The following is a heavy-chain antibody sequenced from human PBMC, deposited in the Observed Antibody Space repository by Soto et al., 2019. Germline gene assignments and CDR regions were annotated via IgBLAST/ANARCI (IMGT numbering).Heavy chain of an antibody. CDR2: VCPGVRT. CDR3: ARVDYGQYDAYNWFDP. D-gene: IGHD3-10*01. CDR1: GGSFNNYC. Sequence: QVRLQQWGAGLVRPSETLSLTCAVYGGSFNNYCWSWIRQPPGKGLEWIGEVCPGVRTNYSPTMKREVSIAVEGSKNQFSLRLTSVTVAATAVYYCARVDYGQYDAYNWFDPWGQGDLVIVAS. V-gene: IGHV4-34*02. J-gene: IGHJ5*02.